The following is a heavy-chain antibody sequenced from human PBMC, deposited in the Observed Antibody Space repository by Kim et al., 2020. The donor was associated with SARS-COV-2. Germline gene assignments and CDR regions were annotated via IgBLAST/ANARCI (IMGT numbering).Heavy chain of an antibody. D-gene: IGHD3-16*02. J-gene: IGHJ4*02. V-gene: IGHV4-61*02. CDR3: ARGDYVWGSYREFDY. Sequence: PPLKGRVTISVDTSKNQCSLKLSSVTAADTAVYYCARGDYVWGSYREFDYWGQGTLVTVSS.